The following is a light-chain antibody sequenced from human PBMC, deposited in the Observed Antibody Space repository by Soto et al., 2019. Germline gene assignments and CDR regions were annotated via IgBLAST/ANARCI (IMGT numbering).Light chain of an antibody. CDR1: DSDIGGYDH. Sequence: QAVVTQPASVSASPGQSIAISCTGTDSDIGGYDHVSWYQQHPGKAPKLLIYDVTNRPSGVSSRFSGSKAGRTASLTISGLQNEDEADYYCSSHTSSTALVFGTGTKVTVL. CDR2: DVT. J-gene: IGLJ1*01. CDR3: SSHTSSTALV. V-gene: IGLV2-14*03.